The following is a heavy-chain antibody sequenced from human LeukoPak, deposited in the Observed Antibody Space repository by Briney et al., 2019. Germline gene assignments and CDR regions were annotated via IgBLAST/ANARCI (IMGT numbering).Heavy chain of an antibody. CDR2: IYYSGST. CDR3: ARALSCGGDCYDEFDY. Sequence: PSETLSLTCTVPGGSISSSSYYWGWIRQPPGKGLEWIGSIYYSGSTYYNPSLKSRVTISVDTSKNQFSLKLSSVTAADTAVYYCARALSCGGDCYDEFDYWGQGTLVTVSS. CDR1: GGSISSSSYY. J-gene: IGHJ4*02. D-gene: IGHD2-21*02. V-gene: IGHV4-39*01.